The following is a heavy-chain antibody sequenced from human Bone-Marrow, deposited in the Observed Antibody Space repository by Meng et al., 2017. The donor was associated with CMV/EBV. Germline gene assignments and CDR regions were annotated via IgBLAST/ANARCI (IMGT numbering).Heavy chain of an antibody. V-gene: IGHV3-15*01. Sequence: GGSLRLSCAASGFTFSNAWMSWVRQAPGKGLEWVGRIKSKTDGGTTDYAAPVKGRFTILRDDSKNTVYLQMNSLRAEDTAVYYCARDWGEDIVVVPAAIDYWGQGTLVTVSS. CDR3: ARDWGEDIVVVPAAIDY. J-gene: IGHJ4*02. CDR2: IKSKTDGGTT. D-gene: IGHD2-2*01. CDR1: GFTFSNAW.